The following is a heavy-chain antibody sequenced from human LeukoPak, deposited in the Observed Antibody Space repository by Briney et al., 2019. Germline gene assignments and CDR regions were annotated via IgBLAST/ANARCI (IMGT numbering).Heavy chain of an antibody. V-gene: IGHV3-30*18. CDR3: AKSGVVWFGEFSPKRCYYMDV. D-gene: IGHD3-10*01. Sequence: GGSLRLSCAASGFTFSSYWMSWVRQAPGKGLEWVAVISYDGSNKYYADSVKGRFTISRDNSKNTLYLQMNSLRPEDTAVYYCAKSGVVWFGEFSPKRCYYMDVWGKGTTVTVSS. CDR2: ISYDGSNK. CDR1: GFTFSSYW. J-gene: IGHJ6*03.